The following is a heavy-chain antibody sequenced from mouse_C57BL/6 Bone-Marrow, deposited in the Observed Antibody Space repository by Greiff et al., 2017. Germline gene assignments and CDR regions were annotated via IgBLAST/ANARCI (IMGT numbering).Heavy chain of an antibody. CDR2: INPGSGGT. CDR3: ARKERDWYFDG. Sequence: QVQLKESGAELVRPGTSVKVSCKASGYAFTNYLIEWVKQRPGQGLEWIGVINPGSGGTNYNEKFKGKATLTADKSSSTAYMQLSSLTSEDSAVYFCARKERDWYFDGWGTGTTVTVSS. V-gene: IGHV1-54*01. J-gene: IGHJ1*03. CDR1: GYAFTNYL.